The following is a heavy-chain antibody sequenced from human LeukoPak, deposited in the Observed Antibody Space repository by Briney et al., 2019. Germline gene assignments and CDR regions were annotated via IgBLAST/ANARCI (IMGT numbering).Heavy chain of an antibody. CDR3: AREDYYDSSGLSNPDY. CDR2: ISAYNGNT. J-gene: IGHJ4*02. D-gene: IGHD3-22*01. Sequence: ASVKVSRTASGYTFTSYGISWVRQAPGPGLEWMGWISAYNGNTNYAQKLQGGVTMTTDTSTSTAYMELRSLRSDDTAVYYCAREDYYDSSGLSNPDYWGQGTLVTVSS. V-gene: IGHV1-18*01. CDR1: GYTFTSYG.